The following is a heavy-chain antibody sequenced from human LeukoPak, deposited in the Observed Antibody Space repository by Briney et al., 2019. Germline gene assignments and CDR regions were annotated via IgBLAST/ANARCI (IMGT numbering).Heavy chain of an antibody. CDR3: AGGYAFDV. J-gene: IGHJ3*01. V-gene: IGHV6-1*01. CDR1: GDSVSNNNYA. Sequence: SQTLSLTCAISGDSVSNNNYAWNWIRHSPSSGLEWLGRTYYRSQWHNDYARSVMSRISVDPDTSKNQFSLHLSSVTPDDTAVYYCAGGYAFDVWGQGTMVTVYS. CDR2: TYYRSQWHN.